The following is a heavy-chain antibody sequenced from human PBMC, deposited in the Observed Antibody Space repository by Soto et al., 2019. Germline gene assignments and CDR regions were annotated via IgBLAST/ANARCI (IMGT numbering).Heavy chain of an antibody. CDR2: IIPKLGSA. D-gene: IGHD5-12*01. J-gene: IGHJ4*02. CDR1: GGGNLRDYR. Sequence: QVQLVQSGAEVKEPGSSVKVSCKASGGGNLRDYRTTWVRRAPGQGLEWMGGIIPKLGSANYGQKFNGSGTISWDESTNRVYMELRRLRSDDTAVYYCARVGEGYNFGAVYWGQGTPVTVSS. CDR3: ARVGEGYNFGAVY. V-gene: IGHV1-69*01.